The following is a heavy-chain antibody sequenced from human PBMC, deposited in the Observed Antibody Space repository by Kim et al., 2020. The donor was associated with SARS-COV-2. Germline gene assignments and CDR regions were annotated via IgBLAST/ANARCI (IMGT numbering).Heavy chain of an antibody. CDR2: K. V-gene: IGHV3-33*01. D-gene: IGHD5-18*01. Sequence: KYYADSVKGRFTISRDDSKNTLYLQMNSLRAEDTAVYYCARAMGYSYGLDYWGQGPLVTVSS. J-gene: IGHJ4*02. CDR3: ARAMGYSYGLDY.